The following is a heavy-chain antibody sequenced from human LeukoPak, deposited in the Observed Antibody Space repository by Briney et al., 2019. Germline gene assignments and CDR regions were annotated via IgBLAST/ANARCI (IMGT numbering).Heavy chain of an antibody. V-gene: IGHV4-39*01. CDR3: ARHVSSASSGGWAPGDY. D-gene: IGHD6-19*01. CDR1: GGSISSSSYY. Sequence: PSETLSLTCTVSGGSISSSSYYWGWIRQPXXKGLEWIXXXYYSGSTYYNPSLKSRVTISVDTSKNQFSLKLSSVTAADTAVYYCARHVSSASSGGWAPGDYWGQGTLVTVSS. J-gene: IGHJ4*02. CDR2: XYYSGST.